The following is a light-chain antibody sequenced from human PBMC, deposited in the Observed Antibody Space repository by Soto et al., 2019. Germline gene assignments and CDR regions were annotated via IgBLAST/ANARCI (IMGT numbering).Light chain of an antibody. CDR2: KVS. CDR1: QILVDRDGNTY. CDR3: QQYHIYSGT. J-gene: IGKJ1*01. Sequence: VVMTQSPLSLPVTLVHPASISCSSSQILVDRDGNTYFNWYQQRPGQPPRRLIYKVSYRDSGVPDRFSGSGSGTDFTLTISSLQPDDFATYYCQQYHIYSGTFGQGTKVDIK. V-gene: IGKV2-30*01.